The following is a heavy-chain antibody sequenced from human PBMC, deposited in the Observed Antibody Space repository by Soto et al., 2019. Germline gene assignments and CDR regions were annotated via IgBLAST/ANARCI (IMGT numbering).Heavy chain of an antibody. CDR3: STGVIWIGYFTLDS. D-gene: IGHD3-3*01. V-gene: IGHV1-69*13. CDR1: GCIFGNSA. J-gene: IGHJ4*02. Sequence: SVKVSCKASGCIFGNSAINWVRQTPGQGLEWLGGFIPVYRTLNYAQKFQGRVTITADESTGTAFMTLSSLASDDTAVYYCSTGVIWIGYFTLDSWGQAPLVTVS. CDR2: FIPVYRTL.